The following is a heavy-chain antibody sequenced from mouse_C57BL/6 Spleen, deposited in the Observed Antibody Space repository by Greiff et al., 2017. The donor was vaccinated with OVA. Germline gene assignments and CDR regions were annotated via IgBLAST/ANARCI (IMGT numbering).Heavy chain of an antibody. Sequence: EVNVVESGEGLVKPGGSLKLSCAASGFTFSSYAMSWVRQTPEKRLEWVAYISSGGDYIYYADTVKGRFTISRDNARNTLYLQMSSLKSEDTAMYYCTREGGYDYDGGFAYWGQGTLVTVSA. D-gene: IGHD2-4*01. V-gene: IGHV5-9-1*02. J-gene: IGHJ3*01. CDR2: ISSGGDYI. CDR1: GFTFSSYA. CDR3: TREGGYDYDGGFAY.